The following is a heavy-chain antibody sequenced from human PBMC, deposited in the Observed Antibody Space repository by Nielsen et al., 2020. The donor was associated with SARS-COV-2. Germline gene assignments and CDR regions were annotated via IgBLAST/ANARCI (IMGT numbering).Heavy chain of an antibody. CDR3: ARDGVEDIVLMVYAIRGNWFDP. J-gene: IGHJ5*02. V-gene: IGHV1-18*04. D-gene: IGHD2-8*01. CDR2: ISVYNGNT. Sequence: ASVKVSCKASGYTFTSYGISWVRQAPGQGLEWMGWISVYNGNTNYAQKLQGRVTMTTDTSTSTAYMELRSLRSDDTAVYYCARDGVEDIVLMVYAIRGNWFDPWGQGTLVTVSS. CDR1: GYTFTSYG.